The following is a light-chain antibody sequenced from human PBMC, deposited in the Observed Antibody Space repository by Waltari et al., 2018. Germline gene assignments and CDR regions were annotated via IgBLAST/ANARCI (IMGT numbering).Light chain of an antibody. CDR3: QHYVRLPAT. CDR2: GAS. Sequence: ELVLTQSPGTLSLSPGERATLSCWASQSVGGTLAWYQQKPGQAPRLLIYGASSRATGIPDRFSGSGSGTEFSLTISRLEPEDFAVYYCQHYVRLPATFGQGTKVEIK. V-gene: IGKV3-20*01. CDR1: QSVGGT. J-gene: IGKJ1*01.